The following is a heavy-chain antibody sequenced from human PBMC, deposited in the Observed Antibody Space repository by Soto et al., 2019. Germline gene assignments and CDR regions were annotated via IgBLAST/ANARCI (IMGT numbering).Heavy chain of an antibody. CDR3: AKAVGVATRAFDF. Sequence: EVQLLESGGGLVQPGGSLRLSCAASGFTFRTYGVSWVRQAPGKGLEWVSAITGGDGDTFYADSVKGRFTISRDNSKNTLYLQMNNLRAEDTAVYYCAKAVGVATRAFDFWGQGTLVTVSS. CDR2: ITGGDGDT. D-gene: IGHD5-12*01. CDR1: GFTFRTYG. V-gene: IGHV3-23*01. J-gene: IGHJ4*02.